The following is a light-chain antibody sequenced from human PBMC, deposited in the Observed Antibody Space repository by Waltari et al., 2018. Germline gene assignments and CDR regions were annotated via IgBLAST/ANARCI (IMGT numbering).Light chain of an antibody. CDR3: QQRSSWPRIT. Sequence: MVLTQSPATLSLSPGERANLYCRASQIISKYLAWFQQKPGQAPRLLIYDTSKRATGTPTRFSGSGSGTDFTLTIDSLESEDFAVYYCQQRSSWPRITFGGGSKVEIK. V-gene: IGKV3-11*01. CDR1: QIISKY. J-gene: IGKJ4*01. CDR2: DTS.